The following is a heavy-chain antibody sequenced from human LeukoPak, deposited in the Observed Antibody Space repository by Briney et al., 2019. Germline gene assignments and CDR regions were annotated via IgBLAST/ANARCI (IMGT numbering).Heavy chain of an antibody. J-gene: IGHJ4*02. CDR1: GFTFSSYA. Sequence: GGSLRLSCAASGFTFSSYAMSWVRQAPGKGMEWVSAISGSGGNTYYADSVKGRFTISRDNSKNTLYLQMNSLRAEDTAVYYCAKDQRVTSPIDYWGQGTLVTVSS. CDR3: AKDQRVTSPIDY. D-gene: IGHD2-21*02. V-gene: IGHV3-23*01. CDR2: ISGSGGNT.